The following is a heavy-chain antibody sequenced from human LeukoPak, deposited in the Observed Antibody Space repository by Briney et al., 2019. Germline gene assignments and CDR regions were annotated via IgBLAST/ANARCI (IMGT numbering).Heavy chain of an antibody. D-gene: IGHD3-22*01. CDR2: IYSGGST. J-gene: IGHJ4*02. CDR1: GFTVSSNY. Sequence: GGSLRLSCAASGFTVSSNYMSWVRQAPGKGLEWVSVIYSGGSTYYADSVKGRFTISRDNSKNTLYLQMNSLRAEDTAVYYCARVPYYYDSSGYLQDDYWGQGTLVTVSS. CDR3: ARVPYYYDSSGYLQDDY. V-gene: IGHV3-66*01.